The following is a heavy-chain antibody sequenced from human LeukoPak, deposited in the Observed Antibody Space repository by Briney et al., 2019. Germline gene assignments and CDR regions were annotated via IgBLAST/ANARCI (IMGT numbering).Heavy chain of an antibody. CDR2: ISTSTGNP. CDR1: GYTFTSYA. V-gene: IGHV7-4-1*02. Sequence: ASRNVACKADGYTFTSYAIRCVRQAPEQGLEWMGWISTSTGNPTYAQDFTGRFVFSSATSASTAYLQISSLKAEDTDMYYCARPRGMPYYGMDVWGQGTTVTVSS. CDR3: ARPRGMPYYGMDV. D-gene: IGHD1-14*01. J-gene: IGHJ6*02.